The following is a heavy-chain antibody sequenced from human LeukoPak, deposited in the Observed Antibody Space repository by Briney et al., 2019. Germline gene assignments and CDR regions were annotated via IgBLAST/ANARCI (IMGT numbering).Heavy chain of an antibody. CDR2: INAGNGNT. D-gene: IGHD3-10*01. Sequence: GASVKVSCKASGYTFTSYAMHWVRQAPGQRLEWMGWINAGNGNTKYSQKFQGRVTITRDTSASTAYMELSSLRSEDTAVYYCARAMGFGEVPFDIWGQGTMVTVSS. V-gene: IGHV1-3*01. CDR1: GYTFTSYA. J-gene: IGHJ3*02. CDR3: ARAMGFGEVPFDI.